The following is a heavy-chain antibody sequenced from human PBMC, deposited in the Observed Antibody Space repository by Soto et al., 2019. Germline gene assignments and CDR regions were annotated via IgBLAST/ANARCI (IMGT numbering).Heavy chain of an antibody. CDR3: ATGRDDTSDRYFGLVFES. J-gene: IGHJ4*02. CDR2: MHYSGNT. CDR1: GDSITSHL. D-gene: IGHD3-16*02. V-gene: IGHV4-59*11. Sequence: SETLSLTCIVSGDSITSHLCTWIRQPPGKGLEWIGLMHYSGNTNFNPSLKSRVTLFLDTSKNLFSLKLSSVTAADTAVYYWATGRDDTSDRYFGLVFESWGQGTLVTVSS.